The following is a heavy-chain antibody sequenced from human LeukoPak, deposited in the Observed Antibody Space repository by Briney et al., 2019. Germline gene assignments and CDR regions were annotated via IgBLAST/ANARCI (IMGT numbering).Heavy chain of an antibody. CDR3: ARDLKQQLVKGDY. J-gene: IGHJ4*02. CDR2: ISSSSSYI. V-gene: IGHV3-21*01. CDR1: GFTFSSYS. Sequence: MPGGSLRLSCAASGFTFSSYSMNWVRQAPGKGLEWVSSISSSSSYIYYADSVKGRFTISRDNAKNSLYLQMNSLRAEDTAVYYCARDLKQQLVKGDYWGQGTLVTVSS. D-gene: IGHD6-13*01.